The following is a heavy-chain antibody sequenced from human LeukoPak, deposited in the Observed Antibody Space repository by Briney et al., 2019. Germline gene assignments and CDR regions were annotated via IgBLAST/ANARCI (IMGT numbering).Heavy chain of an antibody. CDR1: GFTFSDCY. J-gene: IGHJ4*02. Sequence: GGSLRLSCAASGFTFSDCYMSWIRQAPGKGLEWISYINNDDVYTNYADSVKGRFTISRDNAKNSLYLQMNSLRADDTAVYYCARAYSRESGYDFVFENWGQGTLVSVSS. CDR3: ARAYSRESGYDFVFEN. CDR2: INNDDVYT. D-gene: IGHD5-12*01. V-gene: IGHV3-11*05.